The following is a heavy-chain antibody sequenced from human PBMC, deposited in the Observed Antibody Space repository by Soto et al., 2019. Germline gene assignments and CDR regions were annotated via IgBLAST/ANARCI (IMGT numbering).Heavy chain of an antibody. CDR3: AKDRGAAAGTNYYYYGMDV. D-gene: IGHD6-13*01. CDR2: ISYDGSNK. V-gene: IGHV3-30*18. J-gene: IGHJ6*02. Sequence: PGGSLRLSCAASGFTFSSYGMHWVRQAPGKGLEWVAVISYDGSNKYYADSVKGRFTISRDNSKNTLYLQMNSLRAEDTAVYYCAKDRGAAAGTNYYYYGMDVWGQGTTVTVSS. CDR1: GFTFSSYG.